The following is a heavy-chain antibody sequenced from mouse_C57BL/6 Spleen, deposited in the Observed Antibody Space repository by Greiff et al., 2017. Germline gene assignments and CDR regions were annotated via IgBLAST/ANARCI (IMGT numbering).Heavy chain of an antibody. Sequence: QVQLQQPGAELVKPGASVKLSCKASGYTFTSYWMHWVKQRPGQGLEWIGMIHPNSGSTNYNEKFKSKATLTVDKSSSTAYMQLSSLTSEDSAVYYCARANWAAYYFDYWGQGTTRTVSS. J-gene: IGHJ2*01. CDR2: IHPNSGST. CDR3: ARANWAAYYFDY. D-gene: IGHD4-1*02. CDR1: GYTFTSYW. V-gene: IGHV1-64*01.